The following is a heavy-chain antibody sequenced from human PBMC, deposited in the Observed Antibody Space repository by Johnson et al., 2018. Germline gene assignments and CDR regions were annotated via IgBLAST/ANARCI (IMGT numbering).Heavy chain of an antibody. CDR3: ARDSVAFHGTTYPHYYYMDV. Sequence: QVQLVQSGGGVVQPGHSLRLSCAASGFTLSSYTMHWVRQGPGKGLEWVAALSHDGRNRFYIDSVQGRFTISGDNSRTTLFLQMNSLRTEDTAVDYCARDSVAFHGTTYPHYYYMDVWGKGTTVTVSS. J-gene: IGHJ6*03. CDR1: GFTLSSYT. CDR2: LSHDGRNR. V-gene: IGHV3-30*03. D-gene: IGHD1-1*01.